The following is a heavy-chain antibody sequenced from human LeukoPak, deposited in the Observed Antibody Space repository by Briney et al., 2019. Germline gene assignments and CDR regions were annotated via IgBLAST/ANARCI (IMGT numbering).Heavy chain of an antibody. CDR3: ARPNYGYYGSGSYYYDAFDI. CDR1: GYSITSYW. V-gene: IGHV5-51*01. Sequence: GESLKISCKGSGYSITSYWIGWVRQMPGKGLEWMGIIYPGDSDTRYSPSFQGQVTISADKSISAAYLQWSSLKASDTAMYYCARPNYGYYGSGSYYYDAFDIWGQGTMVTVSS. D-gene: IGHD3-10*01. CDR2: IYPGDSDT. J-gene: IGHJ3*02.